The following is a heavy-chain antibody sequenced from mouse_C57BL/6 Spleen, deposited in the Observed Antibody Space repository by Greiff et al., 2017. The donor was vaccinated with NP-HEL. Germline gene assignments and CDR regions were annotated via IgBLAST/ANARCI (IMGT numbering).Heavy chain of an antibody. Sequence: VQRVESGPGLVAPSQSLSITCTVSGFSLTSYGVHWVRQPPGKGLEWLVVIWSDGSTTYNSALKSRLSISKDNSKSQVFLKMNSLQTDDTAMYYCARPSDGYSYAMDYWGQGTSVTVSS. D-gene: IGHD2-3*01. CDR3: ARPSDGYSYAMDY. CDR2: IWSDGST. J-gene: IGHJ4*01. CDR1: GFSLTSYG. V-gene: IGHV2-6*03.